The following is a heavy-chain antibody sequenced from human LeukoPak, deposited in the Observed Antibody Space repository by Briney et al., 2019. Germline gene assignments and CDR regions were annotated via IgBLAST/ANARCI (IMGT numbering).Heavy chain of an antibody. D-gene: IGHD3-22*01. J-gene: IGHJ4*02. Sequence: GGSLRLSCAASGFTFSDFWMHWVRQAPGKGLVWVSRIASDGSSTSYADSVKGRFTISRDNAKNTLYLQMNSLRAEDTAVYYCARTPDSSGYYYFDYWGQGTLVTVSS. CDR2: IASDGSST. CDR1: GFTFSDFW. CDR3: ARTPDSSGYYYFDY. V-gene: IGHV3-74*01.